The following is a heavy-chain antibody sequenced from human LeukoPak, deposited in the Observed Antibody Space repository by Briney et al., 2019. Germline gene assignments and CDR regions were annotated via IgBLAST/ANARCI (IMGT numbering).Heavy chain of an antibody. Sequence: ASVKVSCKASGYTFTSYGISWVRQAPGQGLEWMGWISAYNGNTNYAQKLQGRVTMTTDTSTSTDYMELRSLRSDDTAVYYCARVGIMITFGGVIGNDYWGQGTLVTVSS. D-gene: IGHD3-16*02. V-gene: IGHV1-18*01. CDR1: GYTFTSYG. J-gene: IGHJ4*02. CDR3: ARVGIMITFGGVIGNDY. CDR2: ISAYNGNT.